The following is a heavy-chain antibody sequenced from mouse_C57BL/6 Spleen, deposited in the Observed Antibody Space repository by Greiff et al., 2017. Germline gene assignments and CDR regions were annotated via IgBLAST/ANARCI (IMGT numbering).Heavy chain of an antibody. Sequence: QVQLQQPGTELVKPGASVKLSCKASGYTFTSYWMHWVKQRPGQGLEWIGNINPSNGGTNYNEKFKSKATLTVDKSSSTAYMQLSSLTSEDSAVYKCARPGSSDWYFDVWGTGTTGTVSS. CDR1: GYTFTSYW. V-gene: IGHV1-53*01. CDR2: INPSNGGT. CDR3: ARPGSSDWYFDV. J-gene: IGHJ1*03. D-gene: IGHD1-1*01.